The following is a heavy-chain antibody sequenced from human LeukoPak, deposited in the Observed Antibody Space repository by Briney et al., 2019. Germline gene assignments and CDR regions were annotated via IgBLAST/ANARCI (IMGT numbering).Heavy chain of an antibody. J-gene: IGHJ4*02. CDR2: IYYSGST. D-gene: IGHD3-10*01. CDR3: ARVRAYYGSEYPYYFDY. CDR1: GGSISSYY. Sequence: SETLSLTCTVSGGSISSYYWSWIRQPPGKGLEWIGYIYYSGSTNYNPSLKSRVTISVDTSKNQFSLKLSFVTAADTAVYYCARVRAYYGSEYPYYFDYWGQGTLVTVSS. V-gene: IGHV4-59*01.